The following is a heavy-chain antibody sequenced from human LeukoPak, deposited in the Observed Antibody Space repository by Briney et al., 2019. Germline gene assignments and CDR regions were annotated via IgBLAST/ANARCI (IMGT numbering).Heavy chain of an antibody. J-gene: IGHJ6*02. Sequence: GASVKASCKVSGDTLNELSMHWVRQAPGKGLEWMGGFDPEDGETIYAQNFQGRVSMTEDTSTDTAYMELSSLRSEDTAVYFCANKYGDGMDVWGQGTTVIVSS. V-gene: IGHV1-24*01. CDR1: GDTLNELS. CDR2: FDPEDGET. CDR3: ANKYGDGMDV. D-gene: IGHD2/OR15-2a*01.